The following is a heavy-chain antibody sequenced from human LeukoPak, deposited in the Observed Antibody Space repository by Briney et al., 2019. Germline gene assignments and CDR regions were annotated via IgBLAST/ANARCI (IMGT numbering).Heavy chain of an antibody. Sequence: GGSLRLSCAASGFTFSSYWMHWVRQAPGKGLVWVSLINNDGSSTSYADSVKGRFTISRDNAKNTLYLQMNSLRVEDTAVYYCGREAVAGLIDPWGQGTLVTVSS. D-gene: IGHD6-19*01. CDR3: GREAVAGLIDP. CDR1: GFTFSSYW. V-gene: IGHV3-74*01. CDR2: INNDGSST. J-gene: IGHJ5*02.